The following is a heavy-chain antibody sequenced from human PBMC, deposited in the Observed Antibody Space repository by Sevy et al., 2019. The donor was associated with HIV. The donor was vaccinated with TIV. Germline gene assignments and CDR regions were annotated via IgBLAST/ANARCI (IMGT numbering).Heavy chain of an antibody. V-gene: IGHV3-30*18. D-gene: IGHD3-9*01. CDR3: AKDFTGFYGMDV. CDR1: GLTLSSCG. J-gene: IGHJ6*02. CDR2: ISYDGSNK. Sequence: GGSLRLSCAASGLTLSSCGMHWARQAPGKGLEWVAVISYDGSNKYYAESVKGRFTISRDTSKNTLYLQMNSLRAEDTAVYYCAKDFTGFYGMDVWGQGTTVTVS.